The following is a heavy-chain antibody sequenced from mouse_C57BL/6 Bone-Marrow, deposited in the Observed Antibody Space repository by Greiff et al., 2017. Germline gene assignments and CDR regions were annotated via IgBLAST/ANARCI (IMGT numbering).Heavy chain of an antibody. CDR1: GYTFTSYW. CDR2: IDPSDSYT. V-gene: IGHV1-69*01. J-gene: IGHJ4*01. Sequence: QVQLQQPGAELVMPGASVKLSCKASGYTFTSYWMHWVKQRPGQGLEWIGEIDPSDSYTNYNQTFKGKSTLTVDKSSTNAYMQLSSLTSEDSAVYYWSSHSYYYAMDYWGQGTSVTVTS. CDR3: SSHSYYYAMDY.